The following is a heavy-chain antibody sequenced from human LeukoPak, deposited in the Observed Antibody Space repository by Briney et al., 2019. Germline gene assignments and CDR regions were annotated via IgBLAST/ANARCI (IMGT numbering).Heavy chain of an antibody. V-gene: IGHV3-23*01. CDR1: GFTFSSYA. Sequence: GGSLRLSCAASGFTFSSYAMSWVRQAPGKGLEWVSAISGSGGSTYYVDSVKGRFTISRDNSKNTLYLQMNSLRAEDTAVYYCAKGWRVSSGWSFDYWGQGTLVTVSS. D-gene: IGHD6-13*01. CDR2: ISGSGGST. CDR3: AKGWRVSSGWSFDY. J-gene: IGHJ4*02.